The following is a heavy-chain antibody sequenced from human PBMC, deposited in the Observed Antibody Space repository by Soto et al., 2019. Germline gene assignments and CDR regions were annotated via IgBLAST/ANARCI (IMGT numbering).Heavy chain of an antibody. J-gene: IGHJ4*02. CDR1: GDSITSINYY. V-gene: IGHV4-39*01. CDR2: ISHSGRT. Sequence: QLQLQESGPGMVKPSETLSLTCTVSGDSITSINYYWGWIRQPPGRGLEWIGSISHSGRTYFNSSLKRRVTMSVDTSRHEVALKLTSVTAADTAVYYCARQVSLFGVLPRIYYFDYWGQGTLVPVSS. CDR3: ARQVSLFGVLPRIYYFDY. D-gene: IGHD3-3*01.